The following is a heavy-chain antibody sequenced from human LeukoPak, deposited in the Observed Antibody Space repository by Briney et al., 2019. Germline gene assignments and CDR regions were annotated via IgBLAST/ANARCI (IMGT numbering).Heavy chain of an antibody. CDR3: ARAVYTGGYGGFYFDY. J-gene: IGHJ4*02. V-gene: IGHV3-21*04. CDR2: ISSSSSYI. CDR1: GFTFSSYS. Sequence: PGGSLRLSCAASGFTFSSYSMNWVRQAPGKGLEWVSSISSSSSYIYYADSVKGRFTISRDNAKNSLYLQMNSLRAEDTAIYYCARAVYTGGYGGFYFDYWGQGTLVTVSS. D-gene: IGHD1-26*01.